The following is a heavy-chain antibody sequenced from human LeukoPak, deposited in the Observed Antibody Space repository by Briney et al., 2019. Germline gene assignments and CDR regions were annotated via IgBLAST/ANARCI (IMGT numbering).Heavy chain of an antibody. Sequence: GGSLRLSCAVSGFTFSSYSMNWVRQAPGKGLEWISYISYSHVIYYADSVKGRFTITRDNVNNSLYLQLNSLRAEDTAVYYCARDFYYDTSNYAFDMWGQGTRATVSS. CDR1: GFTFSSYS. V-gene: IGHV3-48*01. D-gene: IGHD3-22*01. J-gene: IGHJ3*02. CDR3: ARDFYYDTSNYAFDM. CDR2: ISYSHVI.